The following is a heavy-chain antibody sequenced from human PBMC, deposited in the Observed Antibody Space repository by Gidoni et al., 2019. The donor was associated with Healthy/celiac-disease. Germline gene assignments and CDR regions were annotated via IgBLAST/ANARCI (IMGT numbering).Heavy chain of an antibody. J-gene: IGHJ4*02. V-gene: IGHV3-11*05. CDR2: ISSSSSYT. CDR1: GFTFSDYY. D-gene: IGHD3-22*01. Sequence: QVQLVESGGGLVKPGGSLRLSCAASGFTFSDYYMSWIRQAPGKGLEWVSYISSSSSYTNYADSVKGRFTISRDNAKNSLYLQMNSLRAEDTAVYYCARDRATTMIVGGDFDYWGQGTLVTVSS. CDR3: ARDRATTMIVGGDFDY.